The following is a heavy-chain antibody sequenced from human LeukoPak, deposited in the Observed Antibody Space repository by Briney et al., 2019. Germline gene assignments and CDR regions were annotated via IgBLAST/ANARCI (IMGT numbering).Heavy chain of an antibody. J-gene: IGHJ4*02. D-gene: IGHD3-22*01. CDR1: GGSFSGYY. V-gene: IGHV4-34*01. CDR3: ARDDSSGYYLYFDY. CDR2: INHSGST. Sequence: PSETLSLTCAVYGGSFSGYYWSWIRQPPGKGLEWIGEINHSGSTNYNPSLKSRVTISVDTSKNQFSLKLSSVTAADTAVYYCARDDSSGYYLYFDYWGQGTLVTVSS.